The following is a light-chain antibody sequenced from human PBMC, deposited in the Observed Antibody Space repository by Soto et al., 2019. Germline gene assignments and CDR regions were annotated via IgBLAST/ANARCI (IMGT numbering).Light chain of an antibody. CDR2: DSS. CDR3: QQRRLLLT. Sequence: DIGLTQSPATLSLSPGDRATLSCRANQSVSTYLNWYQQKRGQAPRLLIFDSSNRAAGIPARFSGSGSGTNITLTNSSLDPEDFAVSLCQQRRLLLTFGGRAKVE. CDR1: QSVSTY. J-gene: IGKJ4*01. V-gene: IGKV3-11*01.